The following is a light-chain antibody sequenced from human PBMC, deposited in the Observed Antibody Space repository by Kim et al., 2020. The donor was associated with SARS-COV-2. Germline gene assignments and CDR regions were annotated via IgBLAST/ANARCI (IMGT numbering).Light chain of an antibody. CDR1: QSVSSSY. J-gene: IGKJ1*01. V-gene: IGKV3-20*01. Sequence: PGERASLSCRASQSVSSSYSAWYKKRPGQAPRLLIYAASNRATGIPDRLSGSGFGTGFTLTISRLEPEDLAVYYCQQYGNSRWTFGQGTKVDIK. CDR2: AAS. CDR3: QQYGNSRWT.